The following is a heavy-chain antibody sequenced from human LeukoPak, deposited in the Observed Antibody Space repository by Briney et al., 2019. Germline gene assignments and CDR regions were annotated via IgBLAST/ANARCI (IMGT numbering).Heavy chain of an antibody. D-gene: IGHD2-15*01. J-gene: IGHJ3*02. CDR3: AKETVVVVAATPDAFDI. CDR1: GFTFSSYA. V-gene: IGHV3-23*01. Sequence: AGGSLRLSCAASGFTFSSYAMSWVRQAPGEGLEWVSGISGSGGSTHYADSVKDRFTISRDNSKNTLYLQMNSLRAEDTAVYYCAKETVVVVAATPDAFDIWGQGTMVTVSS. CDR2: ISGSGGST.